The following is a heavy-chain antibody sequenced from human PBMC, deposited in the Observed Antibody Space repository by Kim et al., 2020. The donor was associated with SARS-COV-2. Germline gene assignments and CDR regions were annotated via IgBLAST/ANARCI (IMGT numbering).Heavy chain of an antibody. CDR3: AGEGSGSYNWLDP. CDR2: INGGNGNT. D-gene: IGHD3-10*01. J-gene: IGHJ5*02. V-gene: IGHV1-3*01. Sequence: ASVKVSCKASGYTFDPFSLYWLRQAPGQRFEWMGWINGGNGNTRYSQNFQGRVIFTRDTSATTAYMELTSLTFKDTAVYYCAGEGSGSYNWLDPWGQGTLVTVSS. CDR1: GYTFDPFS.